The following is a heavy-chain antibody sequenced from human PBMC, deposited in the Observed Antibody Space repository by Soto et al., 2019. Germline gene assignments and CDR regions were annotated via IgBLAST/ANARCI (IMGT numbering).Heavy chain of an antibody. CDR2: IYPGDSNT. CDR1: GYSFRSYW. D-gene: IGHD4-4*01. CDR3: ARHLHSDSVHITPVSPAY. V-gene: IGHV5-51*01. Sequence: GESLKISCKTSGYSFRSYWIGWERQMPGKGLEWMAIIYPGDSNTRYSPSFQGQVTISADKSISTAFLQWSSLKAADSAMYYCARHLHSDSVHITPVSPAYCAQRTPVTVSS. J-gene: IGHJ4*02.